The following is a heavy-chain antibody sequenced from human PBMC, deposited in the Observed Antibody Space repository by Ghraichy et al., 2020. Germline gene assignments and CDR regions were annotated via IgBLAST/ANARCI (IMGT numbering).Heavy chain of an antibody. CDR1: GGTFSSYA. J-gene: IGHJ4*02. Sequence: SVKVSCKASGGTFSSYAISWVRQAPGQGLEWMGGIIPIFGTANYAQKFQGRVTITADESTSTAYMELSSLRSEDTAVYYCAGSPRLGYCSGGSCLPGEDYWGQGTLVTVSS. D-gene: IGHD2-15*01. CDR3: AGSPRLGYCSGGSCLPGEDY. V-gene: IGHV1-69*13. CDR2: IIPIFGTA.